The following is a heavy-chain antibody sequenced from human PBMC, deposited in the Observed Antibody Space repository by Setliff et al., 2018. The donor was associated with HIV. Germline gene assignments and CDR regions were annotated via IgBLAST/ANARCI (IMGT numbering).Heavy chain of an antibody. V-gene: IGHV1-2*02. D-gene: IGHD3-22*01. CDR2: INPNSGGT. CDR3: ARGAYYYESSGYPRDPFDI. CDR1: GYTFTGYY. Sequence: SVKVSCKASGYTFTGYYMYWVRQAPGQGLQWVGWINPNSGGTKYAQKFQGRVTMTRDTSISTAYMELTRLRYDDTAVYYCARGAYYYESSGYPRDPFDIWGQGTMVTVSS. J-gene: IGHJ3*02.